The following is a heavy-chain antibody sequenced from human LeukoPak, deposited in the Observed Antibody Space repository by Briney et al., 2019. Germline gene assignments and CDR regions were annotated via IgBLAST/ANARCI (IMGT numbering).Heavy chain of an antibody. CDR1: GGSISSGGYY. CDR3: ARGRFLDAFDI. J-gene: IGHJ3*02. CDR2: IYYSGST. V-gene: IGHV4-31*03. D-gene: IGHD3-3*01. Sequence: SETLSLTCTVSGGSISSGGYYWSWIRQHPGKGLEWIGYIYYSGSTYNNPSLKSRVTISVDTSKNQFSLKLSSVTAADTAVYYCARGRFLDAFDIWGQGTMVTVSS.